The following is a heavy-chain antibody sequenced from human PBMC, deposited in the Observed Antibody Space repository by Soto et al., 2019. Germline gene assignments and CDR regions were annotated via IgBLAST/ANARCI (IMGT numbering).Heavy chain of an antibody. CDR2: INHSGST. D-gene: IGHD2-8*01. CDR3: ARGSQLYGQGY. J-gene: IGHJ4*02. Sequence: SETLSLTCAVYGGSFSGYYWSWIRQPPGKGLEWIGEINHSGSTYYNPSLKSRVTISVDTSKNQFSLKLSSVTAADTAVYYCARGSQLYGQGYWGQGTLVTVSS. CDR1: GGSFSGYY. V-gene: IGHV4-34*01.